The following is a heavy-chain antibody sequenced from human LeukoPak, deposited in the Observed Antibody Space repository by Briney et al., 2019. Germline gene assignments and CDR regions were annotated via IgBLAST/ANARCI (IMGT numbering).Heavy chain of an antibody. J-gene: IGHJ4*02. D-gene: IGHD4-11*01. CDR1: GFTFSSYE. CDR2: ISSSGSTI. CDR3: ARDHYSNHYFDY. Sequence: PGGSLRLSCAASGFTFSSYEMNWVRQAPGKGLEWVSHISSSGSTIYYADSVKGRFTISRDNAKNSLYLQMNSLRAEDTAVYYCARDHYSNHYFDYWGQGTLVTVSS. V-gene: IGHV3-48*03.